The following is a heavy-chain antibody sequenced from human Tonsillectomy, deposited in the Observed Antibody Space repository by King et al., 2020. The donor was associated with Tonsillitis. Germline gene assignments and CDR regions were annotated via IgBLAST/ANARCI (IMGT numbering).Heavy chain of an antibody. V-gene: IGHV2-5*01. D-gene: IGHD2-15*01. Sequence: ITLKESGPTLVKPTQTLTLTCTFSGFSLNTSGVGVGWIRQPPGKALEWLALIYWNDDKRYSPSLKSRLTITKDTSKNQVVLTMTNMDPVDTATYYCAHSGGSSYYEDAFDIWGQGTMVTVSS. CDR2: IYWNDDK. CDR3: AHSGGSSYYEDAFDI. J-gene: IGHJ3*02. CDR1: GFSLNTSGVG.